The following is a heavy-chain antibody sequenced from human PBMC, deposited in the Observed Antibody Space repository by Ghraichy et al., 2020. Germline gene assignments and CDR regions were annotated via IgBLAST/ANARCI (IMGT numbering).Heavy chain of an antibody. J-gene: IGHJ4*02. CDR2: IYYSWST. CDR3: ARSWETGYSSRFDY. V-gene: IGHV4-59*01. D-gene: IGHD6-13*01. CDR1: GGSISSYY. Sequence: SETLSLTCTVSGGSISSYYWSWIRQPPGKGLEWIGYIYYSWSTNYNPSLKSRVTISVDTSKNQFSLKLSSVTAADTAVYYCARSWETGYSSRFDYWGQGTLVTVSS.